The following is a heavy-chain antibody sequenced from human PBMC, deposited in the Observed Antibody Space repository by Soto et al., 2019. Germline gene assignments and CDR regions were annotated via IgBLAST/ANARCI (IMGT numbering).Heavy chain of an antibody. CDR2: ISWNSGSI. J-gene: IGHJ4*02. D-gene: IGHD1-1*01. CDR1: GFTFDDYA. Sequence: GGSLRLSCAASGFTFDDYAMHWVRQAPGKGLEWVSGISWNSGSIGYADSVKGRFTISRDNAKNSLYLQMNSLRAEASASSYCVKDMNWIVFDYRAQGTVVTVST. CDR3: VKDMNWIVFDY. V-gene: IGHV3-9*01.